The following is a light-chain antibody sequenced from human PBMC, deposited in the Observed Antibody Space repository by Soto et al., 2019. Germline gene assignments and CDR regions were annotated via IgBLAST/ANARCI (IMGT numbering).Light chain of an antibody. J-gene: IGKJ1*01. Sequence: DIQMTQSPSTLSPSVGDRVTITCRASQSISSWLAWYQQKPGKAPKLLIYKASSLESGVPSRFSGSGSGTECTLTISSLQPDEFATYDCQQFNNYPWTVGQGTRVEIK. V-gene: IGKV1-5*03. CDR3: QQFNNYPWT. CDR2: KAS. CDR1: QSISSW.